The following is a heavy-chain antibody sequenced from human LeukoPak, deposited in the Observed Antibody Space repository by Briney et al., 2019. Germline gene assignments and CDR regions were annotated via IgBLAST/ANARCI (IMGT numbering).Heavy chain of an antibody. CDR1: GFTFNNYE. CDR3: ARAGATVTNYFDY. Sequence: PGGSLRLSCAASGFTFNNYEMNWVRQAPGKGLEWVSYISSTGITIYYADSVTGRFTISRDNTKNSLYLQMNSLRAEDTAVYYCARAGATVTNYFDYWGQGTLVTVSS. CDR2: ISSTGITI. J-gene: IGHJ4*02. V-gene: IGHV3-48*03. D-gene: IGHD4-17*01.